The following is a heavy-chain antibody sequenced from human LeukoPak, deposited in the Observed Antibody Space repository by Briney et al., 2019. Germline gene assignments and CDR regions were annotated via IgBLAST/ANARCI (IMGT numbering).Heavy chain of an antibody. V-gene: IGHV4-34*01. CDR3: ASDALVSAAILFY. CDR2: INHSGST. CDR1: GWSFTSYS. D-gene: IGHD2-2*02. Sequence: SETLSLTCAVYGWSFTSYSWTWIRQPPGKGLEWIGEINHSGSTNYKPSHRSRVTISVDTSKNQFSLKLRSVTAADTAVYYCASDALVSAAILFYWGQGTQVTVSS. J-gene: IGHJ4*02.